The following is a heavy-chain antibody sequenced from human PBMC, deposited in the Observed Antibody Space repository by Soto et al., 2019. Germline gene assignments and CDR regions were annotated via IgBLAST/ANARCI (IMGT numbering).Heavy chain of an antibody. CDR2: ISGSGGST. CDR1: GFTFSSYA. V-gene: IGHV3-23*01. J-gene: IGHJ1*01. CDR3: AKHPGKLVTFSLGYFQH. D-gene: IGHD6-6*01. Sequence: QPGGSLRLSCAASGFTFSSYAMSWVRQAPGKGLEWVSAISGSGGSTYYADSVKGRFTISRDNSKNTLYLQMNSLRAEDTAVYYCAKHPGKLVTFSLGYFQHWGQGTLVTVSS.